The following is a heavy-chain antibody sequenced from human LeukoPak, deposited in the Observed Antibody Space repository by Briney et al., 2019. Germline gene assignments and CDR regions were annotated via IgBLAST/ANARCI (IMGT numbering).Heavy chain of an antibody. Sequence: GESLKISCKGSGYSFTSYWIVWVRQMPGKGLEWMGIIYPGDSDTRYSPSFQGQVTISADKSISTAYLQWSSLKASDTAMYYCARCALGYCSSTSCYAHWFDPWGQGTLVTVSS. CDR1: GYSFTSYW. CDR2: IYPGDSDT. D-gene: IGHD2-2*01. CDR3: ARCALGYCSSTSCYAHWFDP. V-gene: IGHV5-51*01. J-gene: IGHJ5*02.